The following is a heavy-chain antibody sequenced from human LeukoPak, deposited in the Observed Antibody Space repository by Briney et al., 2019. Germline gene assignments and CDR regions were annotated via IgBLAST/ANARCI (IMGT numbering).Heavy chain of an antibody. J-gene: IGHJ4*02. CDR3: ARDRGYNWNYAGQFGY. CDR1: GYTFTGYY. CDR2: INPNSGGT. D-gene: IGHD1-7*01. V-gene: IGHV1-2*02. Sequence: ASVKVSCKASGYTFTGYYMHWVRQAPGQGLEWMGWINPNSGGTNYAQKFQGRVTMTRDTSISTAYMELSRLRSDDTAVYYCARDRGYNWNYAGQFGYWGQGTLVTVSS.